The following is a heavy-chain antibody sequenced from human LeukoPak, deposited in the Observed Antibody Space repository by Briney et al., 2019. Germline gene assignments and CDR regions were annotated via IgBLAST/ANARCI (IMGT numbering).Heavy chain of an antibody. CDR2: ISSSGSTK. J-gene: IGHJ1*01. D-gene: IGHD3-22*01. CDR1: GFSFSSYE. V-gene: IGHV3-48*03. Sequence: GGSLRLSCAASGFSFSSYEINWVRQAPGKGLEWVSYISSSGSTKYYADSVKGRFTISRDHAKNSLFLQMNSLRAEDTAVYYCARMAARSRLTTLLGPGAPAEYFQHWGQGTLVIVSS. CDR3: ARMAARSRLTTLLGPGAPAEYFQH.